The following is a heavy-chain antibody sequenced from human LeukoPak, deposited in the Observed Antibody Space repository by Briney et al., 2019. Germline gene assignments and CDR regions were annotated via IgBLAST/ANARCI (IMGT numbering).Heavy chain of an antibody. Sequence: SETLSLTCAVYGGSFSGYYWSWIRQPPGKGLEWIGEINHSGSTNSNPSLKSRVTISVDTSKNQFSLKLSSVTAADTAVYYCARSGMILRYFDYYSNWGQGTLVTVSS. CDR3: ARSGMILRYFDYYSN. CDR2: INHSGST. J-gene: IGHJ4*02. CDR1: GGSFSGYY. V-gene: IGHV4-34*01. D-gene: IGHD3-9*01.